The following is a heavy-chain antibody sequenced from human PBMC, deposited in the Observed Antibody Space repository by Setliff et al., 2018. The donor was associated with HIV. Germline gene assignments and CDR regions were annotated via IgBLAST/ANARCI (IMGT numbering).Heavy chain of an antibody. V-gene: IGHV5-51*01. J-gene: IGHJ6*03. CDR3: ARMSNYYYYYMDV. Sequence: GESLKISCKGSGYSFTNFWVGWVRQMPGKGLEWMGIIFPGDSDTKYSPSFQGQVTISVDKSISTAYLQWTSLKASDTAMYYCARMSNYYYYYMDVWG. CDR1: GYSFTNFW. CDR2: IFPGDSDT.